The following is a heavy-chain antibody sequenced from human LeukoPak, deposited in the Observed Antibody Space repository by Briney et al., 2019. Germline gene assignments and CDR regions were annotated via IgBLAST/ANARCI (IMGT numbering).Heavy chain of an antibody. D-gene: IGHD2-2*01. CDR2: IYYSGST. Sequence: ETLSLTCTVSGGSISYYYWSCIRQPPGKGLEWIGYIYYSGSTNYNPSLKSRVTISVDTSKNQFSLNLSSVTTADTAVYYCARVSCSSTSCPRRDALDVWGQGTMVTVSS. V-gene: IGHV4-59*01. CDR1: GGSISYYY. J-gene: IGHJ3*01. CDR3: ARVSCSSTSCPRRDALDV.